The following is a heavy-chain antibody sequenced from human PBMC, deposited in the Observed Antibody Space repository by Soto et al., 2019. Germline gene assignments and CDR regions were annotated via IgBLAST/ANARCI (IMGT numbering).Heavy chain of an antibody. CDR1: GGTFSSYA. D-gene: IGHD6-13*01. V-gene: IGHV1-69*01. J-gene: IGHJ3*02. CDR3: GRYIAAAGMGAFDI. CDR2: IIPIFGTA. Sequence: QVQLVQSGAEVKKPGSSVKVSCKASGGTFSSYAISWVRQAPGQGREWMGGIIPIFGTANYAQKFQGRVTITADESTSTAYMELSSLRSEDTAVYYCGRYIAAAGMGAFDIWGQGTMVTVSS.